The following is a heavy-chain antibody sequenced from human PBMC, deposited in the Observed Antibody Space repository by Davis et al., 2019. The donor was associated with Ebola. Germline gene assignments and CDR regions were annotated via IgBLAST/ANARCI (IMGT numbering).Heavy chain of an antibody. CDR3: ARVRALHYFDY. Sequence: AASVKVSCKASGYTFTSYYMHWVRQAPGQGLEWMGIINPSGGSTSYAQKFQGRVTMTRDTSTSTVYMELSSLRSEDTTVYYCARVRALHYFDYWGQGTLVTVSS. J-gene: IGHJ4*02. CDR1: GYTFTSYY. V-gene: IGHV1-46*01. CDR2: INPSGGST.